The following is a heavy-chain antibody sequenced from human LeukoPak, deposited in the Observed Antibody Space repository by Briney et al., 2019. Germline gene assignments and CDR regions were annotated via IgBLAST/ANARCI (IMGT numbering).Heavy chain of an antibody. J-gene: IGHJ4*02. Sequence: SGTPSLPRAVSGGAINSSNWWGWVRQPPGKGLEWIGEIYHSGSTNYNPSLKSRVTISVDKSKNQFSLKLSSVTAADTAVYYCARGAVGYSYGSLWYWGQGTLVTVSS. CDR1: GGAINSSNW. CDR2: IYHSGST. V-gene: IGHV4-4*02. CDR3: ARGAVGYSYGSLWY. D-gene: IGHD5-18*01.